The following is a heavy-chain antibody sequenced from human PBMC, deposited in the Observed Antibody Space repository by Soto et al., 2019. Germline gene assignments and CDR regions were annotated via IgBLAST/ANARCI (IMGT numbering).Heavy chain of an antibody. V-gene: IGHV4-61*01. CDR1: GGSISLERFY. CDR2: VSHTGAT. CDR3: ARKVSSAPINYYDF. Sequence: QVQLQESGPGLVKPSETLSLTCTVSGGSISLERFYWTWIRQPPGKGLEWIGYVSHTGATNYNPSPQSRVDISVDTSRNQSSLKLRSLTAADTAVYFCARKVSSAPINYYDFWGQGTLVSVSA. J-gene: IGHJ4*02.